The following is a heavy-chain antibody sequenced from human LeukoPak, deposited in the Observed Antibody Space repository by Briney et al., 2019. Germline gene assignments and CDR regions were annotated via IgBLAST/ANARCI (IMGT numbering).Heavy chain of an antibody. D-gene: IGHD2-15*01. CDR3: ATGPPLYCSGGSCYWGAFDI. CDR1: GGSISSYY. J-gene: IGHJ3*02. CDR2: IYYSGST. Sequence: SETLSLTCTVSGGSISSYYWSWIRQPPGKGLEWIGYIYYSGSTNYNPSLKSRVTISVDTSKNQFSLKLSSVTAADTAVYYCATGPPLYCSGGSCYWGAFDIWGQGTMVTVSS. V-gene: IGHV4-59*01.